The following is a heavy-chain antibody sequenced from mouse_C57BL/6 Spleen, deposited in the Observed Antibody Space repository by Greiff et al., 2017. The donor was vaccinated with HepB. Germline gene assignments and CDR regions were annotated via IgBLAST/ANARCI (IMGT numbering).Heavy chain of an antibody. CDR2: IYPGDGDT. V-gene: IGHV1-80*01. CDR1: GYAFSSYW. Sequence: QVQLQQSGAELVKPGASVKISCKASGYAFSSYWMNWVKQRPGKGLEWIGQIYPGDGDTNYNGKFKGKATLTADKSSSTAYMQLSSLTSEDSAVYFCAKGAYYDYDGDGVYDWGQGTTLTVSS. CDR3: AKGAYYDYDGDGVYD. J-gene: IGHJ2*01. D-gene: IGHD2-4*01.